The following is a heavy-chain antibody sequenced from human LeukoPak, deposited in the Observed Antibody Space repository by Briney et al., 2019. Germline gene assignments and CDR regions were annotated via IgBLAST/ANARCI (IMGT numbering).Heavy chain of an antibody. CDR3: ARVGRRFGELLGPFDY. V-gene: IGHV4-31*03. CDR2: IYYSGST. Sequence: PSETLSLTCTVSGGSISSGGYYWSWIRQHPGKGLEWIGYIYYSGSTNYNPSLKSRVSLSVDTSKNQFSLKLTSVTAADTAVYYCARVGRRFGELLGPFDYWGQGTLVTVSS. J-gene: IGHJ4*02. CDR1: GGSISSGGYY. D-gene: IGHD3-10*01.